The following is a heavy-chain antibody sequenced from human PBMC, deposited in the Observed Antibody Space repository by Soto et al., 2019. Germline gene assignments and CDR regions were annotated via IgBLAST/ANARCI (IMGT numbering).Heavy chain of an antibody. CDR1: GLTLNSYA. CDR2: ISGSGGST. V-gene: IGHV3-23*01. D-gene: IGHD5-12*01. CDR3: AKYDSGYVLYNWFDP. J-gene: IGHJ5*02. Sequence: GGSLRLSCAASGLTLNSYAMSWVRPAPGKGLEWVSAISGSGGSTYYADSVKGRFTISRDNSKNTLYLQMNSLRAEDTAVYYCAKYDSGYVLYNWFDPWGQGTLVTVSS.